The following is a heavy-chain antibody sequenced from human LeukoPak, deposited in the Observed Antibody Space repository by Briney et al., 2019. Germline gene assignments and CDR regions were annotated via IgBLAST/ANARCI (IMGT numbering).Heavy chain of an antibody. CDR2: IYYSGST. CDR3: ARQLPRDYYYGMDV. D-gene: IGHD1-1*01. CDR1: GGSISSYY. Sequence: SETLSLTCIVSGGSISSYYWSWIRQPPGKGLEWVGYIYYSGSTNCNPSLKSRVTIAVDTSKNQFSLKLSSVTAADTAVYYCARQLPRDYYYGMDVWGQGTTVTVSS. V-gene: IGHV4-59*01. J-gene: IGHJ6*02.